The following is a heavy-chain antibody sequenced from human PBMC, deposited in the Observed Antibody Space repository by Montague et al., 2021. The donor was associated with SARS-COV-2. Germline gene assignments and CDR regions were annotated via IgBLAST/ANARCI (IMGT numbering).Heavy chain of an antibody. CDR2: ITGSGGST. Sequence: SLRLSCAASGFTFSSYAMSWVRQAPGKGLEWVSTITGSGGSTYYADSVKGRFTISRDNSKNTLYLQMNSLRAEDTVVYYCAKGGVWERRGLTTFDYWGQGTLVTVSS. J-gene: IGHJ4*02. CDR1: GFTFSSYA. V-gene: IGHV3-23*01. D-gene: IGHD1-26*01. CDR3: AKGGVWERRGLTTFDY.